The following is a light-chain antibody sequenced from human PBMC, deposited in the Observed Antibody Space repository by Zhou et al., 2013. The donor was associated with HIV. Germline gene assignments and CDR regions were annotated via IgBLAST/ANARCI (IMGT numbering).Light chain of an antibody. CDR1: QSVSSN. V-gene: IGKV3D-15*01. CDR3: QQYNNWPLT. CDR2: GAS. Sequence: ERVMTQSPATLSLSPGERATLSCRASQSVSSNYLAWYQQKPGQAPRLLIQGASSRAAGIPDRFSGSGSGTDFTLTISSLQSEDFAVYYCQQYNNWPLTFGGGTKVEIK. J-gene: IGKJ4*01.